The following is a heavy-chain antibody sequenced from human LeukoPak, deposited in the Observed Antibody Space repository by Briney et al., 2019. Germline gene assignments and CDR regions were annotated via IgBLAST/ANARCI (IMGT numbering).Heavy chain of an antibody. CDR2: IYHSGST. V-gene: IGHV4-30-2*01. CDR1: GGSISSGGYY. J-gene: IGHJ5*02. Sequence: SQTLSLTCTVSGGSISSGGYYWSWIRQPPGTGLEWIGYIYHSGSTYYNPSLKSRVTMSVDTSKNQFSLKLSSVTAADTAVYYCARVFPFEYSSSSVWFDPWGQGTLVTVSS. CDR3: ARVFPFEYSSSSVWFDP. D-gene: IGHD6-6*01.